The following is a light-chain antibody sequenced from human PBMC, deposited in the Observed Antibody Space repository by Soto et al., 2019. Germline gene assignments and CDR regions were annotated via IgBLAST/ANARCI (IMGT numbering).Light chain of an antibody. CDR1: QSVSRS. CDR3: QQRSNS. J-gene: IGKJ4*01. Sequence: SVFTQSPATLSLSPVDSTVLSCRASQSVSRSLTWYQHKAGQAPRLLIYDASTRATGIPRRFSGSGSGTDFTLTISSLEPEDFAVYYCQQRSNSFGGGTKVDI. V-gene: IGKV3-11*01. CDR2: DAS.